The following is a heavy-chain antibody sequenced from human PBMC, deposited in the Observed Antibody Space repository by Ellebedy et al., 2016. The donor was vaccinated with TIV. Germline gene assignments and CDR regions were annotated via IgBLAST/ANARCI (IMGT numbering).Heavy chain of an antibody. CDR3: AVGFND. CDR1: GYSISSGYY. J-gene: IGHJ4*02. V-gene: IGHV4-38-2*02. Sequence: SETLSLXXTVSGYSISSGYYWGWIRQPPGKGLEWIGSIYHSGSTYYNPSLKSRVTISVDTSKNQFSLKLSSVTAADTAVYYCAVGFNDWGQGTLVTVSS. CDR2: IYHSGST. D-gene: IGHD1-26*01.